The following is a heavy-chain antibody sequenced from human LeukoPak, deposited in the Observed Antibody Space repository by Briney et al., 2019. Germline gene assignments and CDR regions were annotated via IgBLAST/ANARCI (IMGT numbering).Heavy chain of an antibody. D-gene: IGHD5-18*01. Sequence: GGSLRLSCAASGFTFDDYAMHWVRQAPGKGLEWVSGISWNSGSIGYADSVKGRFTISRDNAKNSLYLQMNSLRAEDTALYCCAKDKLDTAMGQIDYWGQGTLVTVSS. CDR3: AKDKLDTAMGQIDY. CDR2: ISWNSGSI. V-gene: IGHV3-9*01. CDR1: GFTFDDYA. J-gene: IGHJ4*02.